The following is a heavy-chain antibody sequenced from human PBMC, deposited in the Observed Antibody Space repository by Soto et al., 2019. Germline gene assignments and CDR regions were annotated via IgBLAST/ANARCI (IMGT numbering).Heavy chain of an antibody. D-gene: IGHD3-3*01. CDR3: ARTIFGVVPRDYYYYGMDV. J-gene: IGHJ6*02. V-gene: IGHV4-4*02. CDR2: IYHSGST. Sequence: PSETLSLTCAVSGCSISSSNWWSWVRQPPGKGLEWIGEIYHSGSTNYNPSLKSRVTISVDKSKNQFSLKLSSVTAADTAVYYCARTIFGVVPRDYYYYGMDVWGQGTTVTVSS. CDR1: GCSISSSNW.